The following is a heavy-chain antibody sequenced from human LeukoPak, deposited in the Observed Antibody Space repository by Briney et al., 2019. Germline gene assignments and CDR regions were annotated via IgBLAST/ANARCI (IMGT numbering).Heavy chain of an antibody. V-gene: IGHV4-31*03. D-gene: IGHD4/OR15-4a*01. CDR2: IYDSGSP. CDR3: ARANGNWYYDL. J-gene: IGHJ2*01. CDR1: CASISSGGYY. Sequence: PSETLSLTCTVSCASISSGGYYWSWIRRHPGKGLEWIGHIYDSGSPYKNPSLKSRLSISGDTSKNQFSLKLTSVTAADTAVYYCARANGNWYYDLWGRGTLVTVSS.